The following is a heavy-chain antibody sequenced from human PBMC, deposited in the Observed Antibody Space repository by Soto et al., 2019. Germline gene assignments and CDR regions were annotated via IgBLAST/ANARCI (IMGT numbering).Heavy chain of an antibody. D-gene: IGHD2-15*01. CDR3: ARVHPLDDIVPRPSWVAFDI. CDR1: GGSISSYY. J-gene: IGHJ3*02. V-gene: IGHV4-59*01. Sequence: QVQLQESGPGLVKPSETLSLTCTVSGGSISSYYWSWIRQPPGKGLEWIGYIYYSGSTNYNPSLKSRVPISVDTSKNQFSLKLSSVTAADTAVYYCARVHPLDDIVPRPSWVAFDIWGRGTMVTVSS. CDR2: IYYSGST.